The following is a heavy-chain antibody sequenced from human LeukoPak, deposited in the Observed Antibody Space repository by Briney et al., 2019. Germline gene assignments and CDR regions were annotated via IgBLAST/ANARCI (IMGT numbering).Heavy chain of an antibody. D-gene: IGHD1/OR15-1a*01. CDR2: INTDGSDT. CDR1: GFTFGNYW. V-gene: IGHV3-74*01. CDR3: ARDREQFDAFDI. Sequence: GGSLRLSCTASGFTFGNYWMHWVRQAPGKGLVWVSHINTDGSDTDYADSVKGRFTISRDNAKNTLYLQMNSLRAEDMAVYYCARDREQFDAFDIRGQGTIVTVSS. J-gene: IGHJ3*02.